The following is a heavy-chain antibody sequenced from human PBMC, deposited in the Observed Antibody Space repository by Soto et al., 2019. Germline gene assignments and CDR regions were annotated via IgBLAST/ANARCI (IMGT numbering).Heavy chain of an antibody. V-gene: IGHV1-69*13. J-gene: IGHJ4*02. D-gene: IGHD6-13*01. CDR3: ARELRITTAAPRPSDY. CDR1: GDTFNSYA. Sequence: SVKVSCKASGDTFNSYAVNWVRQAPGQGLEWMGGIIPIFGAANYAQKFQGRVTITADESTSTVYMELRSLRSDDTAVFYCARELRITTAAPRPSDYWGQGPLVTVAS. CDR2: IIPIFGAA.